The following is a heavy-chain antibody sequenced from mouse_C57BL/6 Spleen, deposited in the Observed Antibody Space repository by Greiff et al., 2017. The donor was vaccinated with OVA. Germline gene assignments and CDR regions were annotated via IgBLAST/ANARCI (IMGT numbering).Heavy chain of an antibody. J-gene: IGHJ2*01. CDR3: TRCDSSGFDY. Sequence: VQLQQSGPELVKPGASVKISCKASGYAFSSSWMNWVKQRPGKGLEWIGRIYPGDGDTNYNGKFKGKATLTADNSSSTAYMQLSSLTSEDSAVYFCTRCDSSGFDYWGQGTTLTVSS. V-gene: IGHV1-82*01. D-gene: IGHD3-2*02. CDR2: IYPGDGDT. CDR1: GYAFSSSW.